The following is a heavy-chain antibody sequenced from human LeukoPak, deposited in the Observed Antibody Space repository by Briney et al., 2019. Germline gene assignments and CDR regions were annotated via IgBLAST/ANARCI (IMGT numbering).Heavy chain of an antibody. V-gene: IGHV1-2*02. D-gene: IGHD2-8*01. CDR3: PRVSEVLSECEF. CDR1: GYTFIDYY. CDR2: INPNSCEK. J-gene: IGHJ4*02. Sequence: ASVTVSFTSSGYTFIDYYIHWVRQAPGHGREWMGWINPNSCEKKYAQKFQGRVSMTRHTTIKTASIDPTKLRADDTAIFTCPRVSEVLSECEFWGQGTLVTVS.